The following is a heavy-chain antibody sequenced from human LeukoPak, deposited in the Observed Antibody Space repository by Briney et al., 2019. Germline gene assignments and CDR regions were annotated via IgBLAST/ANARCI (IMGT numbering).Heavy chain of an antibody. D-gene: IGHD3-22*01. Sequence: SETLSLTCTVSGYSISSGYYWGWIRQPPGKGLEWIGSIYHSGSTYYNPSLKSRVTISVDTSKNQFSLKLSSVTAADTAVYYCATPGDDSSGYYGHPIDYWGQGTLVTVSS. J-gene: IGHJ4*02. CDR3: ATPGDDSSGYYGHPIDY. CDR1: GYSISSGYY. CDR2: IYHSGST. V-gene: IGHV4-38-2*02.